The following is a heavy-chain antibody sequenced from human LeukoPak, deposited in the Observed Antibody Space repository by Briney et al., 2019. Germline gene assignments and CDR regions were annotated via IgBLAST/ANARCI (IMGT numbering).Heavy chain of an antibody. J-gene: IGHJ6*03. V-gene: IGHV3-21*01. CDR2: ISSSSSYI. CDR3: ARAPDQDIVVVPAALYYYYYMDV. D-gene: IGHD2-2*01. Sequence: SGGSLRLSCAASGFTFSSYSMNWVRQAPGKGPEWVSSISSSSSYIYYADSVKGRFTISRDNAKNSLYLQMNSLRAEDTAVYYCARAPDQDIVVVPAALYYYYYMDVWGKGTTVTVSS. CDR1: GFTFSSYS.